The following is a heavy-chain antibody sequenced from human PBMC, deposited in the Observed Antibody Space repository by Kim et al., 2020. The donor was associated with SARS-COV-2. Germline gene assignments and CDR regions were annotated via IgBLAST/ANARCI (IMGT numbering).Heavy chain of an antibody. Sequence: SETLSLTCAVYGGSFSGYYWSWIRQPPGKGLEWIGEINHSGSTNYNPSLKSRVTISVDTSKNQFSLKLSSVTAADTAVYYCARGRRYYYGSGSYRGIDYWGQGTLVTVSS. CDR1: GGSFSGYY. J-gene: IGHJ4*02. CDR3: ARGRRYYYGSGSYRGIDY. V-gene: IGHV4-34*01. D-gene: IGHD3-10*01. CDR2: INHSGST.